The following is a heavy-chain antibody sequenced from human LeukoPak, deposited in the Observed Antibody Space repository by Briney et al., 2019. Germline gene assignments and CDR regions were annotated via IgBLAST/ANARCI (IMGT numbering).Heavy chain of an antibody. Sequence: PGGSLRLSCAASKFIFSDYGMHWVRQAPGKGLEWVAVISNDGSIDYYTDSVKGRFIISRDDSKNRMSLQMNSLRVDDTALYYCARGPDPVVRGPRRAFDLWGQGTRVTVSS. D-gene: IGHD3-10*01. CDR2: ISNDGSID. V-gene: IGHV3-30*19. J-gene: IGHJ3*01. CDR1: KFIFSDYG. CDR3: ARGPDPVVRGPRRAFDL.